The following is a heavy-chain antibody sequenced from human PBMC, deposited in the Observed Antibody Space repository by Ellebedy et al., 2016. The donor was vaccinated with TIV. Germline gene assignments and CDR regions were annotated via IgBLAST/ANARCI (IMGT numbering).Heavy chain of an antibody. CDR3: ARLIVVVTAIPYGMDV. V-gene: IGHV1-2*02. Sequence: ASVKVSCKASGYTFTSYYMHWVRQAPGQGLEWMGWINPNSGGTNYAQKFQGRVTMTRDTSISTAYMELSRLRSDDTAVYYCARLIVVVTAIPYGMDVWGQGTTVTVSS. CDR2: INPNSGGT. J-gene: IGHJ6*02. D-gene: IGHD2-21*02. CDR1: GYTFTSYY.